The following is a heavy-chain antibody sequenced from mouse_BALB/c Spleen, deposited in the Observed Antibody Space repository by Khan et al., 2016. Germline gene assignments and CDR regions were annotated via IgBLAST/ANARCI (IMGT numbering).Heavy chain of an antibody. CDR1: GFTFSDYY. Sequence: EVELVESGGGLVKPGGSLKLSCAASGFTFSDYYMYWVRQTPEKRLEWVATISDGGSYTYYPDSVKGRFTISRDNAKNNLYLQMSSLKSEDTAMYYFARGGLRGGAWFAYWGQGTLVTVSA. D-gene: IGHD2-4*01. CDR2: ISDGGSYT. J-gene: IGHJ3*01. CDR3: ARGGLRGGAWFAY. V-gene: IGHV5-4*02.